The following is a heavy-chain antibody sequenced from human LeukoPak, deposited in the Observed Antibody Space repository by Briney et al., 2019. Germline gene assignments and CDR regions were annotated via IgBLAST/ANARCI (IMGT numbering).Heavy chain of an antibody. Sequence: GGSLRLSCAASGFTFSSYSMNWVRQAPGKGLEWVSSISSSSSNIYYADSVKGRFTISRDNAKNSLYLQMNSLRAEDTAVYYCARGDLGYCSGGSCPSFDYWGQGTLVTVSS. CDR2: ISSSSSNI. D-gene: IGHD2-15*01. CDR1: GFTFSSYS. V-gene: IGHV3-21*01. J-gene: IGHJ4*02. CDR3: ARGDLGYCSGGSCPSFDY.